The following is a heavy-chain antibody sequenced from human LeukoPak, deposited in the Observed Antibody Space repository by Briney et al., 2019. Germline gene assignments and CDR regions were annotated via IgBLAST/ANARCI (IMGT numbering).Heavy chain of an antibody. V-gene: IGHV4-34*01. CDR1: GGSFSGYY. J-gene: IGHJ5*02. Sequence: SETLSLTCAVYGGSFSGYYWSWIRQPPGKGLEWIGEINHSGSTNYNPSLKSRVTISVDTSKNQFSLKLSSVTAADTAVYYCAGGSRSYCSSTSCYSRGHNWFDPWGQGTLVTVSS. CDR2: INHSGST. CDR3: AGGSRSYCSSTSCYSRGHNWFDP. D-gene: IGHD2-2*01.